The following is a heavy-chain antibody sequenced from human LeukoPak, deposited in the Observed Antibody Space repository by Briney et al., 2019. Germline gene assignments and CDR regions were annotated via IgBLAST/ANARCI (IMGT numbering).Heavy chain of an antibody. CDR1: GFTVSSNY. CDR2: IYSCFST. Sequence: GGSLRLSCAASGFTVSSNYMSWVRQAPGKGLEWVSFIYSCFSTYYSDSVKAPFTLSTHNSKNTLYLQINTLRAEDTAVYYCARDQFAFVLFYYWGQGTLFTVSS. J-gene: IGHJ4*02. V-gene: IGHV3-53*04. CDR3: ARDQFAFVLFYY. D-gene: IGHD2-8*01.